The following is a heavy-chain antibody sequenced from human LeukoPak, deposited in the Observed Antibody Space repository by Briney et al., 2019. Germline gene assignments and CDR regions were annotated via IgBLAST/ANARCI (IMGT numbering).Heavy chain of an antibody. J-gene: IGHJ4*02. CDR3: ARGVRQQLVVGNDY. CDR2: ISSSSSTI. V-gene: IGHV3-48*04. Sequence: GGSLRLSCAASGFTFSSYSMNWVRQAPGKGLEWVSYISSSSSTIYYADSVKGRFTISRDNAKNSLYLQMNSLRAEDTAVYYCARGVRQQLVVGNDYWGQGTLVTVSS. D-gene: IGHD6-13*01. CDR1: GFTFSSYS.